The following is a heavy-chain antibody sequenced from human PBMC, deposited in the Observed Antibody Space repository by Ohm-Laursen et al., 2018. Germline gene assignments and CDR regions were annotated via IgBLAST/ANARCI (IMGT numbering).Heavy chain of an antibody. CDR3: ARDGCSGGSCFAGGVNYYYYNGMDV. CDR1: GGSISSYY. CDR2: IYYSGST. V-gene: IGHV4-59*01. J-gene: IGHJ6*02. Sequence: SETLSLTCTVSGGSISSYYWSWIRQPPGKGLEWIGYIYYSGSTNYNPSLTSRVTISVDTSKNQFSLKLNSVTAADTAVYYCARDGCSGGSCFAGGVNYYYYNGMDVWGQGTTVTVS. D-gene: IGHD2-15*01.